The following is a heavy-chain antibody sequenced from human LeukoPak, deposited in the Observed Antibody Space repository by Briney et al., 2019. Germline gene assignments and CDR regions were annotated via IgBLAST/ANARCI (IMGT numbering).Heavy chain of an antibody. V-gene: IGHV3-7*04. CDR1: GFTLSSYA. J-gene: IGHJ6*03. Sequence: GGSLRLSCAASGFTLSSYAMSWVRQAPGKGLEWVANIKQDGSEKYYVDSVKGRFTISRDNAKNSLYLQMNSLRAEDTAVYYCARGYYGSGSYYKGYYYYMDVWGKGTTITISS. D-gene: IGHD3-10*01. CDR2: IKQDGSEK. CDR3: ARGYYGSGSYYKGYYYYMDV.